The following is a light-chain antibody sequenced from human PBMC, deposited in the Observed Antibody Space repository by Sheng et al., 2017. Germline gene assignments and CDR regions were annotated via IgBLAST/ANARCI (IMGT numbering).Light chain of an antibody. Sequence: SSVLTQPLSVSVAPGQTASIPCEGNNIAIKSVHWYQQRPGQAPLLVVYDDSDRPSRIPERFSGSRSANTATLTISRVEAGDEADYHCQVWDASRLHVVFGGGPKLTVL. CDR1: NIAIKS. CDR3: QVWDASRLHVV. V-gene: IGLV3-21*02. J-gene: IGLJ2*01. CDR2: DDS.